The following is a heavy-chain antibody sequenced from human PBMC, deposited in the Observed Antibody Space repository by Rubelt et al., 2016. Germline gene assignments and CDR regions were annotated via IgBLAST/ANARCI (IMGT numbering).Heavy chain of an antibody. CDR2: IKPDGSEK. CDR1: GFTFNQHW. J-gene: IGHJ4*02. D-gene: IGHD3-16*01. V-gene: IGHV3-7*04. Sequence: EVQLLESGGGLVQPGGSLRLSCAASGFTFNQHWMSWVRQAPGKGLEWVADIKPDGSEKYYVDSVQGRFTISSDDPKNSVYLQMDGLGAEDTAVYHCARGHYGRDYWGQGTLVTVSS. CDR3: ARGHYGRDY.